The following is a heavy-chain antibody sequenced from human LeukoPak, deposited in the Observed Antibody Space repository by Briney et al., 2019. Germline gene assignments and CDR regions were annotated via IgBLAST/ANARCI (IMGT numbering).Heavy chain of an antibody. Sequence: ASVMVSCKVSGYTLTELSMHWVRQAPGKGLEWMGGFDPEDGETIYAQKFQGRVTMTEDTSTDTAYMELSSLRSEDTAVYYCATIDGHYDSSGYWGQGTLVIASS. J-gene: IGHJ4*02. D-gene: IGHD3-22*01. V-gene: IGHV1-24*01. CDR1: GYTLTELS. CDR3: ATIDGHYDSSGY. CDR2: FDPEDGET.